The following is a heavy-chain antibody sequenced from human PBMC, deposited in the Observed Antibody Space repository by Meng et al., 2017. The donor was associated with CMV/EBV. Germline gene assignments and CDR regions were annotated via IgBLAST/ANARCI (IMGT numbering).Heavy chain of an antibody. J-gene: IGHJ4*02. CDR2: IYYSGST. CDR1: GGSISSGDYY. CDR3: ARVTSRVAGAFDY. V-gene: IGHV4-30-4*08. D-gene: IGHD1-14*01. Sequence: VRLQGSGPGLVKPSQTLSLTCTVSGGSISSGDYYWSWIRQPPGKGLEWIGYIYYSGSTYYNPSLKSRVTISVDTSKNQFSLKLSSVTAADTAVYYCARVTSRVAGAFDYWGQGTLVTVSS.